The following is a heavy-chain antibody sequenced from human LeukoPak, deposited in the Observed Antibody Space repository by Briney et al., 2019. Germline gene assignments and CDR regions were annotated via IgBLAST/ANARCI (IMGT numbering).Heavy chain of an antibody. CDR1: GGSISSYY. V-gene: IGHV4-59*08. Sequence: KPSETLSLTCTISGGSISSYYWSWIRQPPGKGLEWIGYIYYSGSTNYNPSLKSRVTISVDTSKNQFSLKLSSVTAADTAVYYCASDCSSTSCYGSDYWGQGTLVTVSS. D-gene: IGHD2-2*01. CDR2: IYYSGST. CDR3: ASDCSSTSCYGSDY. J-gene: IGHJ4*02.